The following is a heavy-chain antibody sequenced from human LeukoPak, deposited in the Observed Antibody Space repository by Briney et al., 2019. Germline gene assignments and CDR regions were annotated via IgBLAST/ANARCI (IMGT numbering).Heavy chain of an antibody. Sequence: SGGSLRLSCAASGFTFSTYGMSWVRQAPGKGLEWVSAISGSGGSTYYADSVKGRFTISRDNSKNTLYLQMNSLRAEDTAVYYCAKPGNPGYSYGYLIYWGQGTLVTVSS. V-gene: IGHV3-23*01. CDR3: AKPGNPGYSYGYLIY. J-gene: IGHJ4*02. CDR2: ISGSGGST. D-gene: IGHD5-18*01. CDR1: GFTFSTYG.